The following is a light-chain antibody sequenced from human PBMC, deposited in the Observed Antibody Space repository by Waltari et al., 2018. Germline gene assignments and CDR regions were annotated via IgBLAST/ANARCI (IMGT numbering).Light chain of an antibody. CDR1: SGHSTYP. V-gene: IGLV4-69*01. CDR2: LNTDGSH. CDR3: QTWDTDSYVI. Sequence: LLLTQSPSASASLGASVNLTCTPSSGHSTYPIAWHQQQPEKGPRYLMKLNTDGSHNEGDGIPDRFSGSSSGAERYLTISSLQSEDEADYYCQTWDTDSYVIFGGGTKLTVL. J-gene: IGLJ2*01.